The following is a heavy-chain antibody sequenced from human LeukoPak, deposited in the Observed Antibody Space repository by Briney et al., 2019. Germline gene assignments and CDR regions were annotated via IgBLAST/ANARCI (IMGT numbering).Heavy chain of an antibody. D-gene: IGHD3-10*01. J-gene: IGHJ4*02. V-gene: IGHV3-30*04. Sequence: GGSPRLSCAASGFTFSLYAMHWVRQAPGKGLEWVAVISYDGSNKYYADSVKGRFTISRDNSRNTVYLQMNSLRAEDTAVYYCARDLLQYGSGSYYSPYEYWGQGTLVTVSS. CDR2: ISYDGSNK. CDR1: GFTFSLYA. CDR3: ARDLLQYGSGSYYSPYEY.